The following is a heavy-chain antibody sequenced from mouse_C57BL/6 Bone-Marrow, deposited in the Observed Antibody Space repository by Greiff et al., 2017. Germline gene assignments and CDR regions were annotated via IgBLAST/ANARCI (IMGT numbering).Heavy chain of an antibody. V-gene: IGHV14-3*01. Sequence: VQLKESVAELVRPGASVKLSCTASGFNIKNTSMHWVKQRPEHGLEWIGRFDPANGNTKYAPKFQGKATITADTSSNTAYLQLSSLTSEDTAIYYCAICSIYYDYDGDAMDYWGQGTSVTVSS. CDR3: AICSIYYDYDGDAMDY. J-gene: IGHJ4*01. CDR1: GFNIKNTS. D-gene: IGHD2-4*01. CDR2: FDPANGNT.